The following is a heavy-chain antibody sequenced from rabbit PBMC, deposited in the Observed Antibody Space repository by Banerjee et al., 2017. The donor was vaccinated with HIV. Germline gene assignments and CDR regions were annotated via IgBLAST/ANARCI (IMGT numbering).Heavy chain of an antibody. J-gene: IGHJ3*01. CDR1: GFSFSNSYY. CDR2: IDAGSST. D-gene: IGHD2-1*01. V-gene: IGHV1S40*01. Sequence: QSLEESGGDLVKPGASLTLTCTASGFSFSNSYYMCWVRQAPGKGLEWIACIDAGSSTWYASWARGRFTFSKTSSTTVTLQMTSLTAADTATDFCARDNGYNDYYFWGPGTLVTVS. CDR3: ARDNGYNDYYF.